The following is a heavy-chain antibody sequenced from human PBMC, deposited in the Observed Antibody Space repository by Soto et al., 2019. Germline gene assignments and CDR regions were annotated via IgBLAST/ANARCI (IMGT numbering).Heavy chain of an antibody. Sequence: SETLSLTCTVSGGSISSGDYYWSWIRQPPGKGLEGIGYIYYSGSTYYNPSLKSRVTISVDTSKNQFSLKLSSVTAADTAVYYCARASGSYYYGMDVWGQGTTVTVCS. CDR3: ARASGSYYYGMDV. V-gene: IGHV4-30-4*01. CDR1: GGSISSGDYY. J-gene: IGHJ6*02. CDR2: IYYSGST.